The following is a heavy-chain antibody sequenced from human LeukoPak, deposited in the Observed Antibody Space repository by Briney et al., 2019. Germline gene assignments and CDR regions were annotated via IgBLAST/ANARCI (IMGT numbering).Heavy chain of an antibody. J-gene: IGHJ4*02. V-gene: IGHV3-15*01. D-gene: IGHD5-24*01. CDR1: GFMFSSYW. CDR3: AKSGYNRFDY. CDR2: IKSKTDGGTT. Sequence: GGSLRLSCAASGFMFSSYWMSWVRQAPGKGLEWVGRIKSKTDGGTTDYAAPVKGRFTISRDDSKNTLYLQMNSLRAEDTAVYYCAKSGYNRFDYWGQGTLVTVSS.